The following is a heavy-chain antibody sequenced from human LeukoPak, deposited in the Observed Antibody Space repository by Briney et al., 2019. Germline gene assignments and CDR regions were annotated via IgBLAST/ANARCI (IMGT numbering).Heavy chain of an antibody. V-gene: IGHV3-11*04. CDR2: ISSSGSTI. CDR3: AKDPVLLWFGESPSGWFDP. CDR1: GFTFSDYY. D-gene: IGHD3-10*01. Sequence: PGGSLRLSCAASGFTFSDYYMSWIRQAPGKGLEWVSYISSSGSTIYYADSVKGRFTISRDNSKNTLYLQMNSLRAEDTAVYYCAKDPVLLWFGESPSGWFDPWGQGTLVTVSS. J-gene: IGHJ5*02.